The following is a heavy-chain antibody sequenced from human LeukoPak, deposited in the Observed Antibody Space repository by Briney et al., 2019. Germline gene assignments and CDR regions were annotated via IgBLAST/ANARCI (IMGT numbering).Heavy chain of an antibody. CDR2: ISGSGGST. Sequence: QTGGSLRLSCAASGFTFSSYAMRWVRQAPGKGLEWVSAISGSGGSTYYADSVKGRFTISRDNSKNTLYLQMNSLRAEDTAVYYCAKDIRTTRITMIVVVADYYGMDVWGQGTTVTVSS. D-gene: IGHD3-22*01. V-gene: IGHV3-23*01. CDR3: AKDIRTTRITMIVVVADYYGMDV. J-gene: IGHJ6*02. CDR1: GFTFSSYA.